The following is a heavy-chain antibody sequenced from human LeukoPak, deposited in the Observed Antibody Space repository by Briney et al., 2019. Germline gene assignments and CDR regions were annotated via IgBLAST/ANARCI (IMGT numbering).Heavy chain of an antibody. Sequence: PGGSLRLFCAASGFTFSSYAMHWVRQAPGKGLEWVAVISYDGSNKYYADSVKGRFTISRDNSKNTLYLQMNSLRAEDTAVYYCAKVLRFLEWSLPLYGMDVWGQGTTVTVSS. CDR2: ISYDGSNK. CDR1: GFTFSSYA. J-gene: IGHJ6*02. CDR3: AKVLRFLEWSLPLYGMDV. V-gene: IGHV3-30*04. D-gene: IGHD3-3*01.